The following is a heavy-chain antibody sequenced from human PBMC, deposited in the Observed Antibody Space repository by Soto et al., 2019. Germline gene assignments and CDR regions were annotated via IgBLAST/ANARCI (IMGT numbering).Heavy chain of an antibody. J-gene: IGHJ3*02. Sequence: SETLSLTCTVSGGSISSGGYCWSWIRQHPGKGLEWIGYIYYSGSTYYNPSLKSRVTISVDTSKNQFSLKLSSVTAADTAVYYCARRPNESPYCGGDCYSGFYAFDIWGQGTMVTVS. V-gene: IGHV4-31*03. D-gene: IGHD2-21*02. CDR1: GGSISSGGYC. CDR2: IYYSGST. CDR3: ARRPNESPYCGGDCYSGFYAFDI.